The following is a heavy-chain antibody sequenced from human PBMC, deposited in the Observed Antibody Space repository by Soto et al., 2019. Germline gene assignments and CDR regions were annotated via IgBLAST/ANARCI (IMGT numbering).Heavy chain of an antibody. V-gene: IGHV4-39*01. J-gene: IGHJ4*02. CDR3: ARHHNFDRSGYSHYFDY. D-gene: IGHD3-22*01. Sequence: QLQLQESGPGLVKPSETLSLTCTVSGGSISTSDYYWGWIRQPPGKGLEWIGSIYYSGTTYYNSSLQSRSTMSVDRSKNHFSLKLTSVNAADTAVYYCARHHNFDRSGYSHYFDYWGQGTLVTVSS. CDR2: IYYSGTT. CDR1: GGSISTSDYY.